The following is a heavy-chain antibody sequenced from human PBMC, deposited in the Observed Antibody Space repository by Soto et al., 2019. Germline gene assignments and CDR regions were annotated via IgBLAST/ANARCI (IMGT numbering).Heavy chain of an antibody. V-gene: IGHV3-9*01. Sequence: EVQLVESGGGLVQPGRSLRLSCAASGFTFDDYAMHWVRQAPGKGLEWVSGISWNSGSIGYADSVKGRFTISRDNAKNSLYLQMNSLRAEDTALYYWAKDQTAAGTGLFGVFDYWGQGTLVTVSS. CDR1: GFTFDDYA. CDR3: AKDQTAAGTGLFGVFDY. CDR2: ISWNSGSI. J-gene: IGHJ4*02. D-gene: IGHD6-13*01.